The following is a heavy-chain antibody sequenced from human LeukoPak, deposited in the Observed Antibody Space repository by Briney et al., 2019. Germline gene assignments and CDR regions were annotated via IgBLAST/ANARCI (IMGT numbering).Heavy chain of an antibody. V-gene: IGHV3-23*01. J-gene: IGHJ4*02. D-gene: IGHD3-9*01. Sequence: GGSLRLSCAASGFTFNSYAMTWVRQAPGKGLEWVSVISGSGGDTYYADSVKGRFTISRDNSKNTLYLQMNSLRAEDTAVYYCAKEFDILTGYPCYFDYWGQGTLVTVSS. CDR2: ISGSGGDT. CDR3: AKEFDILTGYPCYFDY. CDR1: GFTFNSYA.